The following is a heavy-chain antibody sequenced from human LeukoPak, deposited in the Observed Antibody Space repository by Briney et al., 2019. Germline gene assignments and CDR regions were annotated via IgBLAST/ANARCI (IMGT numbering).Heavy chain of an antibody. CDR2: MYHSGNT. CDR3: AREGIVGTSGAFDV. J-gene: IGHJ3*01. CDR1: GYSISSGYY. V-gene: IGHV4-38-2*02. Sequence: PSETLSLTCSVSGYSISSGYYWGWIRQPPGKGLEWIGSMYHSGNTYYSPSLKSRVSISVDTSKNQFSLKLSSMTTADTAVYYCAREGIVGTSGAFDVWGQGSMVTVSS. D-gene: IGHD1-26*01.